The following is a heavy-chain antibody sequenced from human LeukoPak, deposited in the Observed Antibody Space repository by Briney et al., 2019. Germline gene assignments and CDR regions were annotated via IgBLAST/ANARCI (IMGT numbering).Heavy chain of an antibody. J-gene: IGHJ4*02. D-gene: IGHD4-23*01. V-gene: IGHV4-39*07. CDR3: ARGAGGNDDY. CDR2: IYYSGST. CDR1: GGSISSSSYY. Sequence: SETLSLTCTVSGGSISSSSYYWGWIRQPPGKGLEWIGSIYYSGSTYYNPSLKSRVTISVDTSKNQFSLKLSSVTAADTAVYYCARGAGGNDDYWGQGTLVTVSS.